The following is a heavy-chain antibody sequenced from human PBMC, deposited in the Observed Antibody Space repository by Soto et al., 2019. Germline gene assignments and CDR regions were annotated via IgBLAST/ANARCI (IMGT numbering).Heavy chain of an antibody. J-gene: IGHJ4*02. CDR2: ISSSGGTT. V-gene: IGHV3-48*03. D-gene: IGHD2-2*01. CDR3: ARRYCSTTSCLIDY. CDR1: RFTFSSYE. Sequence: QPGGSLRLSCAASRFTFSSYEMNWVRQAPGKGLEWVSYISSSGGTTYYADSVKGRFTISRDNAKNSLYLQMNSLRAGDTAVYYCARRYCSTTSCLIDYWGQGTQVTVSS.